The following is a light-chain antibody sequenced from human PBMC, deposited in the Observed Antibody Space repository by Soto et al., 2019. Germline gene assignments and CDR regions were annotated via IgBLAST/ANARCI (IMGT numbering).Light chain of an antibody. CDR1: QSVGSR. CDR3: QHYNSWPYA. CDR2: GAS. V-gene: IGKV3-15*01. Sequence: ELVMTQSPATLSVSPGERATLSCRASQSVGSRLAWYRQRPGQAPRLLIYGASARATGIPARFSGSGSGTEFTLTIGSLQSEDFAVYYCQHYNSWPYAFGQGTKLEIK. J-gene: IGKJ2*01.